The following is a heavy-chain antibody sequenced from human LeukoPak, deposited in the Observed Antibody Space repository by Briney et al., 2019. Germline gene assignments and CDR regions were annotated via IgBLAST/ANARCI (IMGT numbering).Heavy chain of an antibody. CDR3: ATQRGSYLWGTDFDY. V-gene: IGHV1-2*02. CDR2: INPNSGDT. Sequence: VASVKVSCKASGYTFTGYYMHWVRQAPGQGLEWMGWINPNSGDTKYSQKFQGRVTTTRDTSISTAYMELSRLRSDDTAAYYCATQRGSYLWGTDFDYWGQGTLVTVSS. CDR1: GYTFTGYY. D-gene: IGHD3-16*01. J-gene: IGHJ4*02.